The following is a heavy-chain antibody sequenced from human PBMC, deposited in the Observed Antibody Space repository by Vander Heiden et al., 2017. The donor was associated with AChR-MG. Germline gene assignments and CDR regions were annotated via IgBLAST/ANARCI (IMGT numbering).Heavy chain of an antibody. V-gene: IGHV4-30-2*01. Sequence: QLQLQESGSGLVKPSQTLSLTCAVPGGSIRSGGYSWSWIRQPPGKGLEWIGYIYHSGSTYYNPSLKSRVTISVDRSKNQFSLKLSSVTAADTAVYYCARALEGQGVIDCFDYWGHGTLVTVSS. J-gene: IGHJ4*01. CDR3: ARALEGQGVIDCFDY. CDR2: IYHSGST. D-gene: IGHD3-16*02. CDR1: GGSIRSGGYS.